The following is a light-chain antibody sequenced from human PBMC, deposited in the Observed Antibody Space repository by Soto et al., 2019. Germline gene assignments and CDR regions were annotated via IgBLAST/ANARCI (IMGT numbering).Light chain of an antibody. J-gene: IGLJ1*01. CDR2: EVT. CDR1: SSDVGGYDF. Sequence: QSALTQPASVSGSPGQSITISCTGTSSDVGGYDFVSWYRQYPGQAPKILIYEVTHRPSGVHDRFSGSKSGNTASLTISGLQADDEADYYCSSYTITSSPVFGPGTKLTVL. V-gene: IGLV2-14*01. CDR3: SSYTITSSPV.